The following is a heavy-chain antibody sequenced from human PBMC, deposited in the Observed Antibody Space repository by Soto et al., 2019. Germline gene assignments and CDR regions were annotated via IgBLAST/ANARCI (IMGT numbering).Heavy chain of an antibody. CDR3: ARGPDDSDVPRWDY. Sequence: QVQLVQSGAEVRKPGASVRLSCATSGYNFNQYYIHWVRQAPGQGLEWMGIINLRGGTTEYAHKFRGRVTVTGDTSTRTAYIELSSLRSENTAVYFCARGPDDSDVPRWDYWGQGTLITVSS. V-gene: IGHV1-46*02. CDR1: GYNFNQYY. J-gene: IGHJ4*02. D-gene: IGHD4-17*01. CDR2: INLRGGTT.